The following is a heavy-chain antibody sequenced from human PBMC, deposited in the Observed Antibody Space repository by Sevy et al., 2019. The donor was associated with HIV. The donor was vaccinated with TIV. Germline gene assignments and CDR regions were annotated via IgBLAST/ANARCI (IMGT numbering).Heavy chain of an antibody. CDR1: GFTFSNYG. Sequence: GGSLRLSCAASGFTFSNYGMRWVRQAPGKGLEWVAVIWYAGSNKYYADSVKGRFTISRDNSKNTMYLQMNSLRGDDTAASYFSGEDLLLWLFSLDQWGQGILVTVSS. CDR3: SGEDLLLWLFSLDQ. J-gene: IGHJ4*02. CDR2: IWYAGSNK. V-gene: IGHV3-33*08. D-gene: IGHD2-21*01.